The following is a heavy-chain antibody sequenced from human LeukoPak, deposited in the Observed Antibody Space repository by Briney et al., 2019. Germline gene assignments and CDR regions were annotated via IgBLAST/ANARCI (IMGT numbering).Heavy chain of an antibody. Sequence: KPSETLSLTCTVSGGSISSSSYYWGWIRQPPGKGLEWIGSIYYSGSTYYNPSLKSRVTISVDTSKNQFSLKLSSVTAADTAVYYCAVGRGGYYLNFQHWGQGTLVTVSS. CDR2: IYYSGST. D-gene: IGHD3-22*01. CDR3: AVGRGGYYLNFQH. CDR1: GGSISSSSYY. J-gene: IGHJ1*01. V-gene: IGHV4-39*01.